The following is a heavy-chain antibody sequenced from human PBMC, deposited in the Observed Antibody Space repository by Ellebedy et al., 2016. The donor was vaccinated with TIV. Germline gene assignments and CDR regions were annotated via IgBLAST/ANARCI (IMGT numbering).Heavy chain of an antibody. D-gene: IGHD3-3*01. J-gene: IGHJ6*02. V-gene: IGHV4-59*01. CDR3: ARTTRTIPGGMDV. Sequence: SETLSLTCTVSGGSISSYYWSWIRQPPGKGLEWIGYIYYSGSTNYNPSLKSRVTISVDTSKNQFSLKLSSVTAADTAVYYCARTTRTIPGGMDVWGQGTTVTVSS. CDR2: IYYSGST. CDR1: GGSISSYY.